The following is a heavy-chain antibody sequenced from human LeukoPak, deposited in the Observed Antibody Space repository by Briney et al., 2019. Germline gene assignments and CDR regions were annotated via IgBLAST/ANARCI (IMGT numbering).Heavy chain of an antibody. CDR3: ASGTGNFDY. V-gene: IGHV3-30-3*01. CDR2: ISYDGSNK. D-gene: IGHD1-7*01. J-gene: IGHJ4*02. Sequence: GGSLRLSCAASGSTFSSYAMHWVRQAPGKGLEWVAVISYDGSNKYYADSVKGRFTISRDNSKNTLYLQMNSLRAEDTAVYYCASGTGNFDYWGQGTLVTVSS. CDR1: GSTFSSYA.